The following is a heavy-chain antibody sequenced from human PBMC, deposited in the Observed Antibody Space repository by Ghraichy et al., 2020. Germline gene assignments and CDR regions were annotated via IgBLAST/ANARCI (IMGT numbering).Heavy chain of an antibody. J-gene: IGHJ4*02. V-gene: IGHV3-30*18. CDR2: ISYDGSNK. Sequence: GGSLRLSCAASGFTFSSYGMHWVRQAPGKGLEWVAVISYDGSNKYYADSVKGRFTISRDNSKNTLYLQMNSLRAEDTAVYYCAKDRERWLQKGIDYWGQGTLVTVSS. CDR3: AKDRERWLQKGIDY. CDR1: GFTFSSYG. D-gene: IGHD5-24*01.